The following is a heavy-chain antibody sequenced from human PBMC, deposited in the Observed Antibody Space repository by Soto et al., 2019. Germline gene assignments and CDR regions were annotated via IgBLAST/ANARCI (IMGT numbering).Heavy chain of an antibody. D-gene: IGHD2-21*02. CDR1: GYTFTSYG. Sequence: ASVKVSCKASGYTFTSYGISWVRQAPGQGLEWMGWISAYNGNTNYAQKLQGRVTMTTDTSTSTAYMELRSLRSDDTAVYYCVRVGRVVTAITYYSYGMDVWGQGTTVTVSS. J-gene: IGHJ6*02. V-gene: IGHV1-18*01. CDR3: VRVGRVVTAITYYSYGMDV. CDR2: ISAYNGNT.